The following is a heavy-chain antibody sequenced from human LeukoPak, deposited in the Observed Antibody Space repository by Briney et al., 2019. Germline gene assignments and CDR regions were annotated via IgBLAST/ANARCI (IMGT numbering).Heavy chain of an antibody. D-gene: IGHD2-2*02. CDR3: ARVAAEVVGVPGAIGFGWLRRDYYYMDV. CDR2: ISPYNGKT. V-gene: IGHV1-18*01. Sequence: ASVKVSCKASGYEFTTYSISWVRQAPGQGLEWMGWISPYNGKTNYAQKFQGRVTMTTDTSTSTAYMELRSLRSEDTAVYYCARVAAEVVGVPGAIGFGWLRRDYYYMDVWGKGTTVTVSS. J-gene: IGHJ6*03. CDR1: GYEFTTYS.